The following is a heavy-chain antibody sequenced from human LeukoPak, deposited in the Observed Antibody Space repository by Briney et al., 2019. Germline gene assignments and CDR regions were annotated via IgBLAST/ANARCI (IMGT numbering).Heavy chain of an antibody. Sequence: GGSLRLSCAASGFTFSDYYMSWIRQAPGKGLEWVSYVTSSGSTIYHADSVKGRFTISRDNAKNSLYLQMNSLRAEDTAVYYCARAGYYYYYYMDVWGQGTLVTVSS. J-gene: IGHJ6*03. CDR1: GFTFSDYY. CDR2: VTSSGSTI. D-gene: IGHD6-19*01. CDR3: ARAGYYYYYYMDV. V-gene: IGHV3-11*04.